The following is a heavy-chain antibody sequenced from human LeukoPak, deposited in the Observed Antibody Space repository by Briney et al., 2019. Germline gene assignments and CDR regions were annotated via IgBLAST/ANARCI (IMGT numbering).Heavy chain of an antibody. J-gene: IGHJ3*02. CDR3: ARRRYPGYSSGRDAFDI. Sequence: GASLQISCEGSGSIFTSYWIGWGRQLRGKGQERMGIIYPGCSNPSSSPSFQGQVTIPAVKSISTAYLQWSSLKPSDTAMYYCARRRYPGYSSGRDAFDIWGQGTMVTVSS. D-gene: IGHD6-19*01. CDR2: IYPGCSNP. V-gene: IGHV5-51*01. CDR1: GSIFTSYW.